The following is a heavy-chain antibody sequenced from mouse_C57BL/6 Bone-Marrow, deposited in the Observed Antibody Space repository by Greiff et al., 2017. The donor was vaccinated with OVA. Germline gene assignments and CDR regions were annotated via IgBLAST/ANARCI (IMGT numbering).Heavy chain of an antibody. Sequence: VQLKESGPGLAKPSQTLSLTCSVTGYSITSDYWNWIRKFPGNKLEYMGYISYSGSTYYNPSLKSRIAITRDTSKNQYYLQLNAVTTEDTATYYCARGGYYSYYAMDYWGQGTSVTVSS. V-gene: IGHV3-8*01. CDR1: GYSITSDY. J-gene: IGHJ4*01. CDR3: ARGGYYSYYAMDY. CDR2: ISYSGST. D-gene: IGHD2-3*01.